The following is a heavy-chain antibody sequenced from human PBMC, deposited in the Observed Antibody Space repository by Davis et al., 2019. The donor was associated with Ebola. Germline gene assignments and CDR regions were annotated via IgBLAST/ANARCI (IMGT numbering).Heavy chain of an antibody. CDR1: GLTFDDYA. CDR3: AKDFYGSGSYIDA. CDR2: ITLNSGTT. D-gene: IGHD3-10*01. J-gene: IGHJ5*02. Sequence: SLKISCAASGLTFDDYAMHWFRQAPGKGLEWVSGITLNSGTTAYADSVKGRFPISRDNAKDSLYLQMNSLRTEDTAFYYCAKDFYGSGSYIDAWGQGTLVAVSS. V-gene: IGHV3-9*01.